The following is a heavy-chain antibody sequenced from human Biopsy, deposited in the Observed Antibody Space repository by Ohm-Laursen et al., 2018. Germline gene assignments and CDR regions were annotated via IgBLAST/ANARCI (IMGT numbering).Heavy chain of an antibody. V-gene: IGHV4-4*07. CDR3: ARVEAGTYDALDI. J-gene: IGHJ3*02. CDR2: TYKGGNT. CDR1: GASITSYY. D-gene: IGHD1-26*01. Sequence: TLSLTCTVSGASITSYYWSWIRQPAGKGLEWIGHTYKGGNTNHNPSLKSRVSMSVDTSKNQLSLTLGSVTAADTAVYYCARVEAGTYDALDIWGQGTLVAVSA.